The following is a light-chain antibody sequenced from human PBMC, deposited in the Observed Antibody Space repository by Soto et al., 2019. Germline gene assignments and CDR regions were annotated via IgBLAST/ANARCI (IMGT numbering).Light chain of an antibody. V-gene: IGKV3-20*01. CDR2: AVS. Sequence: IVLTQSPGTLALSPGERATLSCRTSESVSDSQLAWYQQKPGQAPRLLIYAVSSRATGIADRFSGSGSGTDFTLTISRLEPEDFALYYCQQYGTSWWTFGQGTKVDIK. CDR1: ESVSDSQ. CDR3: QQYGTSWWT. J-gene: IGKJ1*01.